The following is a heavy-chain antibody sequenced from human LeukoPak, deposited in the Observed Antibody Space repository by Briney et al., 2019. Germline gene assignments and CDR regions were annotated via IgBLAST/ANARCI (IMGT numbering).Heavy chain of an antibody. D-gene: IGHD3-10*01. CDR1: GFTFSDHY. CDR2: TKNKAQSYTT. V-gene: IGHV3-72*01. J-gene: IGHJ5*02. Sequence: GGSLSLSCAVSGFTFSDHYVDWVRQAPGKGLEWVGRTKNKAQSYTTEYAASVKGRFTISRDDSKNLLYLQMNSLKTEDTALYYCAVWCGGKRGSWGQGTLVTVSS. CDR3: AVWCGGKRGS.